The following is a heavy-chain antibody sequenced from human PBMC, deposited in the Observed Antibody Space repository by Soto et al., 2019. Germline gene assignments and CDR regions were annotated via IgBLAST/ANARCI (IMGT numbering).Heavy chain of an antibody. V-gene: IGHV4-31*03. CDR1: GGSISSGGYY. J-gene: IGHJ5*02. Sequence: QVQLQESGPGLVKPSQTLSLTCTVSGGSISSGGYYWSWIRQHPGKGLEWIGYIYYSGSTYYNPPLKSRVTISVDTSKNQFSLKLSSVTAADTAVYYCARNERSGYDWSWFDPWGQGTLVTVSS. CDR3: ARNERSGYDWSWFDP. D-gene: IGHD5-12*01. CDR2: IYYSGST.